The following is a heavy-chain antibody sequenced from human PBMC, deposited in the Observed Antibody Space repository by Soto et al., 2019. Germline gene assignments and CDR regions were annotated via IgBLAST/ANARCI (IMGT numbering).Heavy chain of an antibody. D-gene: IGHD6-6*01. CDR3: ARVGYSSSSLDY. CDR1: GFTFSNYW. J-gene: IGHJ4*02. CDR2: INQDGSVK. Sequence: GGSLRLSCAASGFTFSNYWMTWVRQAPGKGLEWVGNINQDGSVKYYVDSVKGRFTMSRDNAKNLLFLQMKSLGAEDTAVYYCARVGYSSSSLDYWGQGTLVTVSS. V-gene: IGHV3-7*03.